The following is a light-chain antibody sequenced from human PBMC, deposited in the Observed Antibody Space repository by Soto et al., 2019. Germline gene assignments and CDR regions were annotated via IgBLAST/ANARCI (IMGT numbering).Light chain of an antibody. V-gene: IGLV1-40*01. CDR2: GNT. Sequence: QSVLTQPPSVSGAPGQRVTMSCTGSSSNIGAGYDVHWYQQLPGTAPKLLISGNTNRPSGVPDRFSGSKSGTSASLAITGRQAEDEADYYCQSYDSSLSGYVFGAGTKLTVL. CDR1: SSNIGAGYD. CDR3: QSYDSSLSGYV. J-gene: IGLJ1*01.